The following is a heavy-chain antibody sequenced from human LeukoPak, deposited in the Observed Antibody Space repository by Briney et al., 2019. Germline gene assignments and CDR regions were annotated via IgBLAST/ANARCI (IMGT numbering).Heavy chain of an antibody. D-gene: IGHD1-1*01. Sequence: GRSLTPSCLLSTPSPTTLCTRCDRHAQRNGMEYVSCTSTNGDTTYYTDSVKGRFTISRDNSKNTLSLQMSSLRAEDTAVYFCVKDYSRDWNGHWFDSWGQGTLVTVSS. CDR2: TSTNGDTT. CDR3: VKDYSRDWNGHWFDS. CDR1: TPSPTT. J-gene: IGHJ5*01. V-gene: IGHV3-64D*09.